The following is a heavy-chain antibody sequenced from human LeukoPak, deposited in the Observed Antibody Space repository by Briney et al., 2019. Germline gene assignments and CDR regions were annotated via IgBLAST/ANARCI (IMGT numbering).Heavy chain of an antibody. J-gene: IGHJ4*02. CDR1: EYTFTSYD. CDR3: ARGQRYCSGGSCYGGFLY. V-gene: IGHV1-8*01. Sequence: ASVKVSCKASEYTFTSYDINWARQATGQGLEWMGWMNPNSGNTGYAQKFQGRVTMTRNTSISTAYMHLSSLKSDDTAVYYCARGQRYCSGGSCYGGFLYWGQGTLVTVSS. CDR2: MNPNSGNT. D-gene: IGHD2-15*01.